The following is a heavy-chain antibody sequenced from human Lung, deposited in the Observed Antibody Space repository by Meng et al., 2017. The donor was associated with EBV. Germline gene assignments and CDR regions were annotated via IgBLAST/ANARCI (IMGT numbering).Heavy chain of an antibody. J-gene: IGHJ5*02. CDR3: AREYSSSSGLPGP. CDR2: IYDSGST. Sequence: QVQLQESGPGLVKPLQTLSLTCTVSGGSIRFGDYYWSWIRQPPGKGLEWIGYIYDSGSTSYNPSLMSRVTISVDTSRNQFPLKLTSVTAADTAVYYCAREYSSSSGLPGPWGQGTLVTVSS. CDR1: GGSIRFGDYY. V-gene: IGHV4-30-4*08. D-gene: IGHD6-6*01.